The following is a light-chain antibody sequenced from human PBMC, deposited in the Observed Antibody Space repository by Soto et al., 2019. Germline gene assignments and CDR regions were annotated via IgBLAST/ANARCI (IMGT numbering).Light chain of an antibody. V-gene: IGKV1-5*01. CDR1: QTISSW. Sequence: DIQLTQSHSTLSASVRDRVTITFRASQTISSWLAWYQQKPGKAPTLLIYDASTLESGVPSRFSGSGFGTDFTLTISTLQPEDFGTYYCQQYNSYPLTFGGGIKVDIK. J-gene: IGKJ4*01. CDR2: DAS. CDR3: QQYNSYPLT.